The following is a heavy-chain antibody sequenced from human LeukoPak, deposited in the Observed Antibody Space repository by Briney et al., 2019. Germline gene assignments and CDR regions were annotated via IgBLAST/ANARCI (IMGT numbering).Heavy chain of an antibody. CDR3: ARGWMIYHY. CDR2: INHSGST. J-gene: IGHJ4*02. V-gene: IGHV4-34*01. D-gene: IGHD2-8*01. Sequence: SETLSLTCAVYGGSFSGYYWSWIRQPPGKGLEWIGEINHSGSTDYNPSLKSRVTISVDTSKNQFSLKLSSVTAADTAVYYCARGWMIYHYWGQGTPVTVSS. CDR1: GGSFSGYY.